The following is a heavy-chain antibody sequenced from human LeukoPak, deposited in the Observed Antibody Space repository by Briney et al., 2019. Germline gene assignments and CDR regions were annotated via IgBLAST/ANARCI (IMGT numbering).Heavy chain of an antibody. J-gene: IGHJ4*02. V-gene: IGHV1-2*04. CDR2: INPNSGGT. CDR1: GYTFTGYY. CDR3: ARSNGGLRYFDWFRDKYSDY. Sequence: ASVKVSCKASGYTFTGYYMHWVRQAPGQGLEWMGWINPNSGGTNYAQKFQGWVTMTRDTSISTAYMELSRLRSDDTAVYYCARSNGGLRYFDWFRDKYSDYWGQGTLVTVSS. D-gene: IGHD3-9*01.